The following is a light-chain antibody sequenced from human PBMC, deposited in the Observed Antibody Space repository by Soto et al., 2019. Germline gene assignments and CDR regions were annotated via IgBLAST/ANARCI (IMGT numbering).Light chain of an antibody. CDR2: DAS. CDR1: QSVSSY. Sequence: EIALTQSPATLSLSPGERATLSCRASQSVSSYLAWYQRKPGQAPRLLIYDASNRATGIPARFSGSGSGTDFTLTISSLEPEDFAVYYCQQRSNWLTFGGGTKVDIK. CDR3: QQRSNWLT. V-gene: IGKV3-11*01. J-gene: IGKJ4*01.